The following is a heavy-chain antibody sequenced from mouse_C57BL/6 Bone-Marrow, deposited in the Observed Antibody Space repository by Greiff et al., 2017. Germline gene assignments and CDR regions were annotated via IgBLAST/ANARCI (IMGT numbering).Heavy chain of an antibody. CDR2: IWGVGST. J-gene: IGHJ3*01. Sequence: VKLVESGPGLVAPSQSLSITCTVSGFSLTSYGEDWVRQSPGKGLEWLGVIWGVGSTNYNSALKSRLSISKDNSKSQVFLKMNSLQTDDTAMYYCAILYYYGSRAWFAYWGQGTLVTVSA. V-gene: IGHV2-6*01. CDR3: AILYYYGSRAWFAY. CDR1: GFSLTSYG. D-gene: IGHD1-1*01.